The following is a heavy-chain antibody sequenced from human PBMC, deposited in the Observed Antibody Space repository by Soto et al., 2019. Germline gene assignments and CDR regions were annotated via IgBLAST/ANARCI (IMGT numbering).Heavy chain of an antibody. V-gene: IGHV5-51*01. Sequence: GESLKISCLASGYSFAAYWVGWVRHMSGKGLEWMGIIYPDVSDTRYSPSFQGQVTISADKSISTVYLQWISLKASDTAIYYCVTSTWSYFGLDVWGQGTTVTVSS. J-gene: IGHJ6*02. D-gene: IGHD6-13*01. CDR2: IYPDVSDT. CDR1: GYSFAAYW. CDR3: VTSTWSYFGLDV.